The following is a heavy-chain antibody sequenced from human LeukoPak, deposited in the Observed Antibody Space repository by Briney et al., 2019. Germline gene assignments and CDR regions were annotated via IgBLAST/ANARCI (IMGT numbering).Heavy chain of an antibody. V-gene: IGHV3-21*01. D-gene: IGHD6-13*01. CDR3: VREDSSSWYLNFDY. Sequence: GGSLRLSCAASGFTFSSYSMNWVRQAPGKGLEWVSSISSSSRYIYYADSVKGRFTISRDNAKNSLYLQMNSLRAEDTAVYYCVREDSSSWYLNFDYWGQGTLVTVSS. CDR1: GFTFSSYS. J-gene: IGHJ4*02. CDR2: ISSSSRYI.